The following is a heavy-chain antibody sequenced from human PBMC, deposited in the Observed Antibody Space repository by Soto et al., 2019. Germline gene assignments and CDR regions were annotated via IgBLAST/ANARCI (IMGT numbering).Heavy chain of an antibody. J-gene: IGHJ4*02. Sequence: QLQLQESGPGLVTTSETLSLTCTVSGGSISSSSYYWGWIRQPPGKGPEWIGSIYYSGSTYYNPSRKRRATISLDTSKTQFSLKPSSVTATGTAVYDCARPSGGVTTDFDYWGQGTLVTVSS. CDR2: IYYSGST. CDR3: ARPSGGVTTDFDY. V-gene: IGHV4-39*01. D-gene: IGHD4-17*01. CDR1: GGSISSSSYY.